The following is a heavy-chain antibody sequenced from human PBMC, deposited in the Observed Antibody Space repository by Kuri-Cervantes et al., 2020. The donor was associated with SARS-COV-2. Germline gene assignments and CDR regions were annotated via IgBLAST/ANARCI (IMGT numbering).Heavy chain of an antibody. D-gene: IGHD5-24*01. CDR3: ARGRTSRWLQDYYYYYGMDV. CDR2: INHSGST. V-gene: IGHV4-34*01. J-gene: IGHJ6*02. CDR1: GGSFSGYY. Sequence: SETLSLTCAVYGGSFSGYYWSWIRLPPGKGLEWIGEINHSGSTNYNPSLKSRVTISLDTSKNQFSLKLSSVTAADTAVYYRARGRTSRWLQDYYYYYGMDVWGQGTTVTVSS.